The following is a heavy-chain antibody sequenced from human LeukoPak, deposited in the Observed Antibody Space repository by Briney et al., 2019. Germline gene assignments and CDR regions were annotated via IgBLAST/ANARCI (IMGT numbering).Heavy chain of an antibody. CDR2: IAFDDTDR. V-gene: IGHV3-30*19. CDR1: GFTFSTYG. Sequence: GGSLRLSCAASGFTFSTYGIHWARQAPGKGLEWVAAIAFDDTDRYYIDSVKGRFTISRDDSKNTLYLHMTSLRAEDTAVYYCTNSDDYGDYWGQGTLVTVSS. J-gene: IGHJ4*02. CDR3: TNSDDYGDY.